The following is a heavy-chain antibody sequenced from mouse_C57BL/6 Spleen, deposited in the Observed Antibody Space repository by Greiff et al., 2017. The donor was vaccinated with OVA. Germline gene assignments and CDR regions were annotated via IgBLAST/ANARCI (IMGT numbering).Heavy chain of an antibody. CDR2: IDPSDSYT. CDR1: GYTFTSYW. D-gene: IGHD1-1*01. J-gene: IGHJ2*01. Sequence: VQLQQPGAELVRPGTSVKLSCKASGYTFTSYWMHWVKQRPGQGLEWIGEIDPSDSYTNYNQKFKGKATLTVDTSSSTAYMQLSSLTSEDSAVYYCASPLFITPVVALDYWGQGTTLTVSS. CDR3: ASPLFITPVVALDY. V-gene: IGHV1-59*01.